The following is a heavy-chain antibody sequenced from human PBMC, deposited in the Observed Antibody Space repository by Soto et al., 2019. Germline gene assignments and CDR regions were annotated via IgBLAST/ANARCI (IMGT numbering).Heavy chain of an antibody. CDR3: VRDRAFSYAYDV. Sequence: SETLSLTSTVSGVSVTRTRFYWSWFRRAPGKGLGWIGYFRYRGRTNYNPSLKSRVNIKVDTGETQLFSQLTSVNAAYLAVSVCVRDRAFSYAYDVWGQGSLVTVSS. V-gene: IGHV4-61*01. D-gene: IGHD3-16*01. CDR2: FRYRGRT. J-gene: IGHJ4*02. CDR1: GVSVTRTRFY.